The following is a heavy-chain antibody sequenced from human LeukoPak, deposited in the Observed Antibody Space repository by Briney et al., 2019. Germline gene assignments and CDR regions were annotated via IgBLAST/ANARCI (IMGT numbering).Heavy chain of an antibody. V-gene: IGHV4-4*07. CDR1: GGSISSYY. D-gene: IGHD5-12*01. CDR3: ARRNGQDIVATFRRRYYFDY. Sequence: SETLSLTCTVSGGSISSYYWSWIRQPAGKGLEWIGRFHTSGSTNYNPSLKSRVTVSGDTSKNQFSLKLSSVTAADTAVYYCARRNGQDIVATFRRRYYFDYWGQGTLVTVSS. CDR2: FHTSGST. J-gene: IGHJ4*02.